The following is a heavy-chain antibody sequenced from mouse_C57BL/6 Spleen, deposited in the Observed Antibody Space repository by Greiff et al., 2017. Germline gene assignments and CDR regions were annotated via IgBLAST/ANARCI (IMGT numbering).Heavy chain of an antibody. D-gene: IGHD2-4*01. CDR3: TRGRLRRVDFCY. V-gene: IGHV1-15*01. CDR1: GYTFTDYE. CDR2: IYPETGGT. Sequence: QVQLQQSGAELVRPGASVTLSCKASGYTFTDYEMHWVKQTPVHGLDWIGTIYPETGGTAYNQKFKGKAILTADKSSSTAYMVLRSLTSEDSAVYCDTRGRLRRVDFCYWGQGATLTVSS. J-gene: IGHJ2*01.